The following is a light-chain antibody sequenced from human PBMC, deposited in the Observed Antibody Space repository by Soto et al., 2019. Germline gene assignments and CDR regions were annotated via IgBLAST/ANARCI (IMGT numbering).Light chain of an antibody. CDR1: QSVSSY. J-gene: IGKJ1*01. Sequence: EIVLTQSPATLSLSPGERATLSCRASQSVSSYLAWYQQKPGQAPRLLIYDASNRATGIPDRFSGSGSGTDFTLTISRLEPDDFAVYYCQQYGSSQWTFGQGSKVDIK. CDR2: DAS. CDR3: QQYGSSQWT. V-gene: IGKV3-20*01.